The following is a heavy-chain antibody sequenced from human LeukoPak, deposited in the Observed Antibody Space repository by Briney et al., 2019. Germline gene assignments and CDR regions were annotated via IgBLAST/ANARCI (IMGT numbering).Heavy chain of an antibody. CDR2: IYTSGSI. V-gene: IGHV4-61*02. Sequence: SETLSLTCTVSGGSISSGSYYWSWIRQPAGKGLEWIGRIYTSGSINYNPSLKSRVTISVDTSKNQFSLKLSSVTAADTAVYYCARAGAARDAFDIRGQGTMVTVSS. J-gene: IGHJ3*02. CDR1: GGSISSGSYY. D-gene: IGHD6-25*01. CDR3: ARAGAARDAFDI.